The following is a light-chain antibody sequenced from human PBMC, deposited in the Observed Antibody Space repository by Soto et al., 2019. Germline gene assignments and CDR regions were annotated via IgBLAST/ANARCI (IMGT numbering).Light chain of an antibody. CDR2: GAS. CDR1: QSVSSSY. CDR3: QQYGSSTYT. J-gene: IGKJ2*01. V-gene: IGKV3-20*01. Sequence: EIVLTQSPGTLSLSPEERATLSCRASQSVSSSYLAWYQQKPGQAPRLLIYGASNRATGIPDRFSGSGSGTDFTLTISRLEPEDFAVYYCQQYGSSTYTFGQGTKLEIK.